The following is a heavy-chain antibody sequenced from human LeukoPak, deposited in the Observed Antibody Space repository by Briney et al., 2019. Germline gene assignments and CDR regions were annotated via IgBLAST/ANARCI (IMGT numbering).Heavy chain of an antibody. J-gene: IGHJ4*02. CDR1: GFTFSSYA. CDR2: ISGSGGST. D-gene: IGHD3-10*01. Sequence: GGSLRLSCAASGFTFSSYAMSWVRQAPVKGLEWVSAISGSGGSTYYADSVKGRFTISRDNSKNTLYLQMNSLRAEDTAVYYCARACADKSYYYGSGSPRYYFDYWGQGTLVTVSS. V-gene: IGHV3-23*01. CDR3: ARACADKSYYYGSGSPRYYFDY.